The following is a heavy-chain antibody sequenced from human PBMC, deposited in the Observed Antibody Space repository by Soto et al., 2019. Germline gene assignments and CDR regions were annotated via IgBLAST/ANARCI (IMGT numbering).Heavy chain of an antibody. CDR3: ARAIEVGATMQGFDY. V-gene: IGHV4-31*03. CDR1: GGSISSGGYY. CDR2: IYYSGRT. D-gene: IGHD1-26*01. J-gene: IGHJ4*02. Sequence: QVQLQESGPGLVKPSQTLSLTCTVSGGSISSGGYYWSWIRQHPGKGLEWIGYIYYSGRTYYNPYLKCRFTISVATSKSRFSLKLSSVPAADTAVYYCARAIEVGATMQGFDYWGQGTLVTVSS.